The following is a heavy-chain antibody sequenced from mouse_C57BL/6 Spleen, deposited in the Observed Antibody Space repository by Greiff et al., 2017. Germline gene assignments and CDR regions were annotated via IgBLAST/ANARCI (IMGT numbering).Heavy chain of an antibody. J-gene: IGHJ3*01. V-gene: IGHV1-64*01. CDR2: IHPNSGST. CDR3: AREKGAWFAY. Sequence: QVQLQQPGAELVKPGASVKLSCKASGYTFTSYWMHWVKQRPGQGLEWIGMIHPNSGSTNYNEKFKSKATLTVDKSSSTAYMQLSSLTSEDAAVYYCAREKGAWFAYWGQGTLVTVSA. CDR1: GYTFTSYW.